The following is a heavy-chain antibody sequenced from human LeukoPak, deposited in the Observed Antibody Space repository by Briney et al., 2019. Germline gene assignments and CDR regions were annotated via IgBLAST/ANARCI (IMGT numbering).Heavy chain of an antibody. Sequence: ASVKVSCKASGYTFTYYYIHWLRQAPGQGLEWMGRINPNTGDTNYAQKFQGGVTMTRDTFITTAYMDLSGLRSDDTALYYCAITAVANAFDNWGQGTMITVSS. CDR1: GYTFTYYY. CDR3: AITAVANAFDN. CDR2: INPNTGDT. J-gene: IGHJ3*02. V-gene: IGHV1-2*06. D-gene: IGHD4-23*01.